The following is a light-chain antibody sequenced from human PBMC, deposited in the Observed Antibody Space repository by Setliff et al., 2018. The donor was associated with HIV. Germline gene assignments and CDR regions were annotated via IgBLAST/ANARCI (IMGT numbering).Light chain of an antibody. Sequence: ALTQPASVSGSPGQSITISCTGTTSDVGGYNYVSWYQQHPGKAPKLIIYEVKNRPSGVSNRSSGSKSGNTASLTISGLQAEDEADYYCSSYAITNTLPFGTGTKV. J-gene: IGLJ1*01. CDR3: SSYAITNTLP. CDR2: EVK. V-gene: IGLV2-14*01. CDR1: TSDVGGYNY.